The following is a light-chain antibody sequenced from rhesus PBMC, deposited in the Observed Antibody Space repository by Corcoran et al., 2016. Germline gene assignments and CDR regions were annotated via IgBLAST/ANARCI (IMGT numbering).Light chain of an antibody. Sequence: QAVVTQEPSLTVSPGGTVTLTCGSSTGAVTSGNYPHWFQQIPGQAPRGLIYFTNKKHSWTPARFAGSLARGKAALTLSGAQPEDEADYYCLLSYSGAYVFGSGTKVTVL. CDR3: LLSYSGAYV. J-gene: IGLJ6*01. CDR2: FTN. V-gene: IGLV7-76*01. CDR1: TGAVTSGNY.